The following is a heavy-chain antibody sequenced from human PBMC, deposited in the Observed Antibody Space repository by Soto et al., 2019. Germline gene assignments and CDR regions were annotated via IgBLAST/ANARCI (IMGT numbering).Heavy chain of an antibody. CDR1: GGSFSGYY. D-gene: IGHD3-9*01. Sequence: PSETLSLTCAVYGGSFSGYYWSWIRQPPGKGLEWIGEINHSGSTNYNPSLKSRVTISVDTSKNQFSLKLSSVTAADTAVYYCARGRKLRYSQWSWYYFDYWGQGTLVTVSS. CDR2: INHSGST. V-gene: IGHV4-34*01. CDR3: ARGRKLRYSQWSWYYFDY. J-gene: IGHJ4*02.